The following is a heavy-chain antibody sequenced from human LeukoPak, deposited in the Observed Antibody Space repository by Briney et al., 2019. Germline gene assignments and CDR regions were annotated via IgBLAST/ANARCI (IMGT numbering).Heavy chain of an antibody. CDR1: GGSFSGYY. D-gene: IGHD3-3*01. Sequence: PSETLSLTCAVYGGSFSGYYWSWIRQPPGKGLEWIGEINHSGSTNYNPSLKSRVTISVDTSKNPFSLKLSSVTAADTAVYYCARGDWAKYYDFWSGYYGSWFDPWGQGTLVTVSS. CDR2: INHSGST. J-gene: IGHJ5*02. CDR3: ARGDWAKYYDFWSGYYGSWFDP. V-gene: IGHV4-34*01.